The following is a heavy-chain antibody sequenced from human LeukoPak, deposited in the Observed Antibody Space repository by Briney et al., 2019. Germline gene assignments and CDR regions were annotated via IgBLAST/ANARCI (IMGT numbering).Heavy chain of an antibody. V-gene: IGHV1-69*05. CDR1: GYTFTGYY. J-gene: IGHJ4*02. CDR2: IIPIFGTA. CDR3: ARARTRSSTSCYAFDY. Sequence: ASVKVSCKASGYTFTGYYMHWVRQAPGQGLEWMGRIIPIFGTANYAQKFQGRVTITTDESTSTAYMELSSLRSEDTAVYYCARARTRSSTSCYAFDYWGQGTLVTVSS. D-gene: IGHD2-2*01.